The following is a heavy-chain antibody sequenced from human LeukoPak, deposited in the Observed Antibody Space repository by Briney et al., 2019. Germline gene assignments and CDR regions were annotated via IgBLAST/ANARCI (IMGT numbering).Heavy chain of an antibody. J-gene: IGHJ3*02. D-gene: IGHD3-10*01. CDR2: IYYSGST. Sequence: ASETLSLTCTVSGGSVSSGSYYWSWIRQPPGKGLEWIGYIYYSGSTNYNPSLKSRVTISVDTSKNQFSLKLSSVTAADTAVYYCARGPFMVQGVIILLAFDIWGQGTMVTVSS. CDR3: ARGPFMVQGVIILLAFDI. CDR1: GGSVSSGSYY. V-gene: IGHV4-61*01.